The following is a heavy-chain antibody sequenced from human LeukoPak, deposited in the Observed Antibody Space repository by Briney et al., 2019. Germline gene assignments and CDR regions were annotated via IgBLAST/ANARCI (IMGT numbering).Heavy chain of an antibody. V-gene: IGHV3-23*01. CDR3: AKRVPYSTSSVYFDH. D-gene: IGHD6-6*01. CDR1: GFTFATYG. CDR2: ISDDSTST. J-gene: IGHJ4*02. Sequence: RGGSLRLACAASGFTFATYGMNWVRQAPGKGLEWISAISDDSTSTYYADSVKGRFTISRDNFKNTLYLQMNSLRAEDTAIYYCAKRVPYSTSSVYFDHWGQGTLVTVSS.